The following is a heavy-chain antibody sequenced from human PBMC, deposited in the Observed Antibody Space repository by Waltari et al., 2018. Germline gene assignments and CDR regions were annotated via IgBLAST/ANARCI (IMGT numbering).Heavy chain of an antibody. CDR1: GFTFSPYD. V-gene: IGHV3-48*03. D-gene: IGHD6-13*01. CDR2: ISSSGAHI. J-gene: IGHJ6*02. Sequence: EVQLVESGGALLQPGGSLRLPCSASGFTFSPYDSHWVGQVPGKGLEWISYISSSGAHIYYADSVKGRLTISRDNAKNSVYLEMNGLRAGDTAVYYCARWGNTWYSKDYYYGMDVWGQGTTVTVSS. CDR3: ARWGNTWYSKDYYYGMDV.